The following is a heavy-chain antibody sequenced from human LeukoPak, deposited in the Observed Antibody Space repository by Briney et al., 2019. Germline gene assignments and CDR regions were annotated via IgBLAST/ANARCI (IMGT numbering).Heavy chain of an antibody. J-gene: IGHJ4*02. CDR3: ARGLGDYYDTSGYYYAVPAH. D-gene: IGHD3-22*01. Sequence: ASVKVSCKASGYTFTTYDITWVRQATGQGLEWMGWMNPNSGDTAYAQKFQGRVAMTRDTSISTAYMELSSLRSEDTAVHYCARGLGDYYDTSGYYYAVPAHWGQGTLVTVSS. CDR1: GYTFTTYD. V-gene: IGHV1-8*01. CDR2: MNPNSGDT.